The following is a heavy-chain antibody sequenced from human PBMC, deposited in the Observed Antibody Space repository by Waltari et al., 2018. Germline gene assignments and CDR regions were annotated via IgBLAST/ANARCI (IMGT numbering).Heavy chain of an antibody. CDR1: GYTFTSYY. CDR2: INPSGGST. J-gene: IGHJ4*02. Sequence: QVQLVQSGAEVKKPGASVKVSCKASGYTFTSYYMHLLRRDTGEGIEGMGIINPSGGSTSYEQKVQGRVTMTRDTSTSTVYMELSSLRSEDTAVYYCARAYNWNEGGFDYWGQGTLVTVSS. D-gene: IGHD1-20*01. V-gene: IGHV1-46*01. CDR3: ARAYNWNEGGFDY.